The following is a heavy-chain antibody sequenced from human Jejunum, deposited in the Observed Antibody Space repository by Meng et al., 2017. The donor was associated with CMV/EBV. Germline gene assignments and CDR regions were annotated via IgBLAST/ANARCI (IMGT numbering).Heavy chain of an antibody. D-gene: IGHD5/OR15-5a*01. CDR1: GDFIRSSRFY. CDR3: ARDREQVYDY. Sequence: CTVSGDFIRSSRFYWGWIRQPPGKGLEWIGNIYRGGSTYYNPSLKSRVVISVDTSKNQFSLTLSSVTAADTAVYYCARDREQVYDYWGQGTLVTVSS. J-gene: IGHJ4*02. V-gene: IGHV4-39*07. CDR2: IYRGGST.